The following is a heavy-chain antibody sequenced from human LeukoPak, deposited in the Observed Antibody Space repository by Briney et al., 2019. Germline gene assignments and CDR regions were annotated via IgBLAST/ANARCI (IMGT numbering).Heavy chain of an antibody. V-gene: IGHV3-53*01. CDR2: IYSGGST. J-gene: IGHJ5*02. Sequence: GGSLRLSCAASGFTFSSYSMNWVRQAPGKGLEWVSVIYSGGSTYYADSVKGRFTISRDNSKNTLYLQMNSLRAEDTAVYYCATVKGRNWFDPWGQGTLVTVSS. CDR3: ATVKGRNWFDP. CDR1: GFTFSSYS.